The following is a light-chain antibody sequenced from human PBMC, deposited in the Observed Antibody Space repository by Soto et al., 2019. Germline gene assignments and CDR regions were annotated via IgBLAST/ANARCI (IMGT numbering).Light chain of an antibody. Sequence: DIHMTQSPSAMSASVGDRVTITCRASQGIANYLAWFQQKPGKVPKRLIYGASNLQSGVPSRFSGSGSGTEFTFTIGSLQPEDFATYYCLQHHSYSLTFGGGTKVDIK. CDR2: GAS. V-gene: IGKV1-17*03. CDR3: LQHHSYSLT. J-gene: IGKJ4*01. CDR1: QGIANY.